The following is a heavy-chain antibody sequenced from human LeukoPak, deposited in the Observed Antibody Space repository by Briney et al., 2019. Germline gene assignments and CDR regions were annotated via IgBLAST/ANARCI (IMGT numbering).Heavy chain of an antibody. CDR3: ARDEGGYDSFFDY. V-gene: IGHV4-30-2*01. J-gene: IGHJ4*02. Sequence: SETLSLTCAVSGGSISSGGYSWSWIRQPPGKGLEWIGYIYHSGSTYYNPSLKSRVTISVDRSKNQFSLKLSSVTAADTAVYYCARDEGGYDSFFDYWGQGTLVTVSS. CDR2: IYHSGST. D-gene: IGHD5-12*01. CDR1: GGSISSGGYS.